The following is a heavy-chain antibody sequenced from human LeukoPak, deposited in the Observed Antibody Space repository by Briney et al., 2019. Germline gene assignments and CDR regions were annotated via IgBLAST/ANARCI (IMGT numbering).Heavy chain of an antibody. V-gene: IGHV3-7*03. D-gene: IGHD3/OR15-3a*01. Sequence: GGSLRPSCTASGFSSRTHWMSWVRQAPGKGLEWVANIRPDGGERYYGDSLKGRFTIPRDNDKNSLYLQMNFLRADDTAIYYCTRQGDWNFEFWGQGTLVTVSS. CDR2: IRPDGGER. CDR3: TRQGDWNFEF. CDR1: GFSSRTHW. J-gene: IGHJ4*02.